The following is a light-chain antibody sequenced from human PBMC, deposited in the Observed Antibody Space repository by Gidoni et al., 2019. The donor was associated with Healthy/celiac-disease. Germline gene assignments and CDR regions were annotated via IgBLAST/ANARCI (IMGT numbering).Light chain of an antibody. CDR1: STNIGSTY. J-gene: IGLJ2*01. CDR2: RNN. CDR3: AAWDDSLSGLVV. Sequence: QSVMTQPPAASGTPGQRVTIACSGSSTNIGSTYVYWYQQLPGTAPELLIYRNNQRPSGVPDRFSGSKSGTSASLAISGLRSEDEAGYYCAAWDDSLSGLVVFGGGTKLTVL. V-gene: IGLV1-47*01.